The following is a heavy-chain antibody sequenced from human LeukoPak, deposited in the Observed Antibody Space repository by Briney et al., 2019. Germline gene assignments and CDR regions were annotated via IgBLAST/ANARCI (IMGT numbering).Heavy chain of an antibody. D-gene: IGHD3-10*01. CDR2: ISYDGSNK. CDR1: RFTFSSYG. Sequence: PGGSLRLSCAASRFTFSSYGMHWVRQAPGKGLEWVAVISYDGSNKYYADSVKGRFTISRGNSKNTLYLQMNSLRAEDTAVYYCARVEWGSGSYDYWGQGTLVTVSS. V-gene: IGHV3-30*19. J-gene: IGHJ4*02. CDR3: ARVEWGSGSYDY.